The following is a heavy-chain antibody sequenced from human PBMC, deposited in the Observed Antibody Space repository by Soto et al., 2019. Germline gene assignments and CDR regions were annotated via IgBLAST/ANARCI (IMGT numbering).Heavy chain of an antibody. Sequence: GGSLRLSCAASGFTFSSYGMHWVRQAPGKGLEWVAVISYDGSNKYYADSVKGRFTISRDNSKNTLYLQMNSLRAEDTAVYYCAGAEGYCSGGSCYSGIDYWGQGTLVTVSS. CDR2: ISYDGSNK. J-gene: IGHJ4*02. D-gene: IGHD2-15*01. CDR1: GFTFSSYG. CDR3: AGAEGYCSGGSCYSGIDY. V-gene: IGHV3-30*03.